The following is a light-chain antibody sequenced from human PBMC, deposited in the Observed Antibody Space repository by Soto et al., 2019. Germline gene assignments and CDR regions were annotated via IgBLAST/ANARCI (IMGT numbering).Light chain of an antibody. J-gene: IGKJ1*01. CDR2: DAS. CDR3: QQYVRSPPSWT. CDR1: QSVSSSY. V-gene: IGKV3-20*01. Sequence: ETVLTQSPGTLSLSPGERATLSCRASQSVSSSYLAWYQHQPGQAPRLLIYDASSRATGPPDRFSGSGSGTDFTLTISRLEPEHFAVYYCQQYVRSPPSWTFGQGTKVEIK.